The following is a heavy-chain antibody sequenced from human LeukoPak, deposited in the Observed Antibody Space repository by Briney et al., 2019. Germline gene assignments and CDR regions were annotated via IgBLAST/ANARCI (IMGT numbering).Heavy chain of an antibody. V-gene: IGHV3-33*08. CDR3: ARDGFSTSHAFDL. Sequence: GGSLRLSCAASGFTFSSYAMSWVRQAPGKGLEWVAFFWYDGTNQYYADSVKGRFSISRDISKNTLYLQMNSLRAEDTAVYYCARDGFSTSHAFDLWGQGTMVTVSS. J-gene: IGHJ3*01. D-gene: IGHD2-2*01. CDR2: FWYDGTNQ. CDR1: GFTFSSYA.